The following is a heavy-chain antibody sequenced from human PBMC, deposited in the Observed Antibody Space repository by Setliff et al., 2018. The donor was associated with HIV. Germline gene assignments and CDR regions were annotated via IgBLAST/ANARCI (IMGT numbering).Heavy chain of an antibody. J-gene: IGHJ3*01. Sequence: GGSLRLSCAASGFTFSDYYMSWIRQAPGKGLEWISYISRGGRTKYYADSVKGRFTISRDNAKNSLYLQMNSLRAEDTAVYYCAKDLNPMIGVPGTWGPGTRVTVSS. CDR2: ISRGGRTK. CDR1: GFTFSDYY. CDR3: AKDLNPMIGVPGT. V-gene: IGHV3-11*04. D-gene: IGHD3-22*01.